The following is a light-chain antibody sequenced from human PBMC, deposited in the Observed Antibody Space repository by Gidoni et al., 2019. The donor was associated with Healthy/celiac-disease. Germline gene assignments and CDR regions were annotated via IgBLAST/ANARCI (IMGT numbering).Light chain of an antibody. J-gene: IGKJ5*01. V-gene: IGKV3D-15*01. CDR2: GAS. CDR3: QQYNNWPIT. CDR1: QSVSSN. Sequence: EIVMTQSPATLPVSPGERATLSCRASQSVSSNLAWYQQKPGQAPRLLIYGASIRATGIPARFSGSGSGTEFTLTISSLQSEDFAVYYCQQYNNWPITFGQGTRLEIK.